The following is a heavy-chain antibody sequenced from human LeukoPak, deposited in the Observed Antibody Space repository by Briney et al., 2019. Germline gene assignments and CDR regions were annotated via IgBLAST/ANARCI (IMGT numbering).Heavy chain of an antibody. Sequence: ASVKVFCKAFGYTFTSYDINWVRQAPGQGLEWMGWMNPNSGNTGYAQKFQGRVTMTRNTSISTAYMELSSLRSEDTAVYYCARGYDTLFDPWGQGTLVTVSS. D-gene: IGHD3-9*01. J-gene: IGHJ5*02. CDR3: ARGYDTLFDP. CDR1: GYTFTSYD. CDR2: MNPNSGNT. V-gene: IGHV1-8*01.